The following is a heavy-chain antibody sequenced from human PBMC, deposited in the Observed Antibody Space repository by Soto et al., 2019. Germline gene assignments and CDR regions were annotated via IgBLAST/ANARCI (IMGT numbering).Heavy chain of an antibody. CDR2: IKQDGSEK. CDR3: ARPVGYSYGYDF. J-gene: IGHJ4*02. D-gene: IGHD5-18*01. Sequence: GGALRLSCAGSGFTFSGYGMNWVRQAPGKGLEWVANIKQDGSEKYYVDSVKGRFIISRDNAKNSLYLQMNSLRAEDTAVYYCARPVGYSYGYDFWGQGTLVTVSS. CDR1: GFTFSGYG. V-gene: IGHV3-7*03.